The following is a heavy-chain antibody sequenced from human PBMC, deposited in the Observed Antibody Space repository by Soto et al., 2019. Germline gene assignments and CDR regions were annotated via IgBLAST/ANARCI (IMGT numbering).Heavy chain of an antibody. J-gene: IGHJ4*02. D-gene: IGHD5-12*01. CDR3: ARFSSDAYGGYGGVDD. CDR2: ISAYNGNT. Sequence: QVQLVQSGAEVKKPGASVKVSCKASGYTFTSYGISWVRQAPGQGLEWMGWISAYNGNTNYAQKLQGRVTMTTDTSTRTAYMELRSLRYDDAGVYYCARFSSDAYGGYGGVDDWGQGTMVTVSS. V-gene: IGHV1-18*01. CDR1: GYTFTSYG.